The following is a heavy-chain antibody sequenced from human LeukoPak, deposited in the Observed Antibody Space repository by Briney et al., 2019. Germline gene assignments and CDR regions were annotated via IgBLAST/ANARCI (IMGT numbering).Heavy chain of an antibody. CDR3: AKDLGYCSGGSCYPFDY. CDR1: GFTFSSYA. D-gene: IGHD2-15*01. J-gene: IGHJ4*02. Sequence: GGSLRLSCAAYGFTFSSYAMSLVRQAPGKGLEWVSAISGSGGSTYYADSVKGRFTISRDNSKNTLYLQMNSLRAEDTAVYYCAKDLGYCSGGSCYPFDYWGQGTLVTVSS. V-gene: IGHV3-23*01. CDR2: ISGSGGST.